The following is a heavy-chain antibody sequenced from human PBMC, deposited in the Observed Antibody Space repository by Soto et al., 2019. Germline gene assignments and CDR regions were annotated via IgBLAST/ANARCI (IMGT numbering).Heavy chain of an antibody. J-gene: IGHJ6*02. CDR2: ISSSSSYI. CDR3: HISHYDILTTDYYYYGMDV. CDR1: GFTFSSYS. Sequence: EVQLVESGGGLVKPGGSLRLSCAASGFTFSSYSMNWVRQAPGKGLEWVSSISSSSSYIYYADSVKGRFTISRDNAKNSLYLQMNSLRAEDTAVYYAHISHYDILTTDYYYYGMDVWGQGTTVTVSS. V-gene: IGHV3-21*01. D-gene: IGHD3-9*01.